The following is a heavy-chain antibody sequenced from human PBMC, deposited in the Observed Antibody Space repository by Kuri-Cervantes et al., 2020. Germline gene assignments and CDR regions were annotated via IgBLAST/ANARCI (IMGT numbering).Heavy chain of an antibody. J-gene: IGHJ4*02. CDR1: GFTFSSYG. CDR3: AKDHRVTTPKIVGPFDY. V-gene: IGHV3-30*18. D-gene: IGHD1-14*01. Sequence: GESLKISCAASGFTFSSYGMHWVRQAPGKGLEWVAVISYDGSNKYYADSVKGRFTISRDNSKNTLYLQMNSLRAEDTAVYYCAKDHRVTTPKIVGPFDYWGRGTLVTVSS. CDR2: ISYDGSNK.